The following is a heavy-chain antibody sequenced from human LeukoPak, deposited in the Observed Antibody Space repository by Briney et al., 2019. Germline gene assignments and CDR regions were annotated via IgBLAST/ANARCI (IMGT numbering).Heavy chain of an antibody. D-gene: IGHD3-10*01. CDR2: IYTSERT. J-gene: IGHJ6*03. Sequence: SETLSLTCTVSGGSISNYYWSWIRQPAGKGLEWIGRIYTSERTNYNPSLKSRVTMSLDTSKNQFSLKLSSVTAADTAVYYCARAYTYGSGRYYYYYYMDVWGKGTTVTISS. CDR3: ARAYTYGSGRYYYYYYMDV. CDR1: GGSISNYY. V-gene: IGHV4-4*07.